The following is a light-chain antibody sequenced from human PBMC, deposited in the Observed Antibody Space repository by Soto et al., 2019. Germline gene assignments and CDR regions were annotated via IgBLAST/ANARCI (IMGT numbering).Light chain of an antibody. CDR1: TGAVTSGHY. CDR2: NTS. CDR3: LLSYSGARV. J-gene: IGLJ3*02. Sequence: QAVVTQEPSLTVSPGGTVTLTCGSSTGAVTSGHYPYWFQQKPGQAPRTLVYNTSDKHSWAPARFSGSLLGGKAALTLSGAQPEDEAEYYCLLSYSGARVFGGGTQLTV. V-gene: IGLV7-46*01.